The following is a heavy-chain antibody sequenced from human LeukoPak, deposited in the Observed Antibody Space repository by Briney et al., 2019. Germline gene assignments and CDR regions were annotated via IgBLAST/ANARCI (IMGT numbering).Heavy chain of an antibody. CDR1: GYTFTGYY. CDR3: ARGGSSSWYKSIDF. CDR2: INPNRGGT. J-gene: IGHJ4*02. D-gene: IGHD6-13*01. V-gene: IGHV1-2*04. Sequence: GASVKVSCKASGYTFTGYYIHWVGQAPGQGLEWMGWINPNRGGTNYAPKFQDWVTMTRDTFISTVYMELRRLKSDDTAVYYCARGGSSSWYKSIDFWGQGTLVTVSS.